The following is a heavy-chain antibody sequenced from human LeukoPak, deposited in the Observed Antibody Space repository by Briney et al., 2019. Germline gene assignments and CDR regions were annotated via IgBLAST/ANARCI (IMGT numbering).Heavy chain of an antibody. CDR3: ARVNTYYYGSGVSRAFHM. CDR1: GYTFTSYD. D-gene: IGHD3-10*01. Sequence: GASVKVSCKASGYTFTSYDINWVRQATGQGLEWMGWMNPNSGNTGSAQKFQGSVTMTRNTSTATAYMELSSLKSEDTAVYYCARVNTYYYGSGVSRAFHMWDQGTMVTVSS. J-gene: IGHJ3*02. CDR2: MNPNSGNT. V-gene: IGHV1-8*01.